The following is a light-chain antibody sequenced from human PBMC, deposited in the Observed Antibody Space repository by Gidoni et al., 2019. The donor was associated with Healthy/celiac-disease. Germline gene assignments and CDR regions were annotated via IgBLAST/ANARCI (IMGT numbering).Light chain of an antibody. CDR3: SSYAGSNKV. Sequence: QSALTQPPSASGSPGQSVTISCTGTSSDVGGYHYVSWYPQPPGKAPKLMIYEVSKRPSGVPDRFSGSKSGNMASLTVSGLQAEDEADYYCSSYAGSNKVFGGGTKLTVL. J-gene: IGLJ2*01. CDR1: SSDVGGYHY. V-gene: IGLV2-8*01. CDR2: EVS.